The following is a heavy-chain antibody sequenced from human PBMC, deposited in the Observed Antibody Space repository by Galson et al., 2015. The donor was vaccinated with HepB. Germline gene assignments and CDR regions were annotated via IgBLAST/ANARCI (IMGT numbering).Heavy chain of an antibody. CDR3: ARERFAVTMSLWVFDY. CDR1: GFSFSTYA. J-gene: IGHJ4*02. V-gene: IGHV3-30*04. Sequence: SLRLSCAASGFSFSTYAMHWVRQAPGKGLEWVTLISYDGNNRDYADSVKGRFTISRDNSKNTLYLQMNSLRPEDTAIYYCARERFAVTMSLWVFDYWGQGTLVTVSS. D-gene: IGHD4-17*01. CDR2: ISYDGNNR.